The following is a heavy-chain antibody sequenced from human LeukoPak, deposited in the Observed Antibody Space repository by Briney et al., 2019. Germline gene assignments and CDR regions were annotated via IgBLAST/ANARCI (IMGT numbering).Heavy chain of an antibody. Sequence: PGGSLRLSGAASGFTFSSYGMHWVRQAPGKGLEWVAVIWYDGSNKYYANSVKGRFTISRDNSKNTLYLQMNSLRAEDTAVYYCARGHYGLDVWGQGTTVTVSS. J-gene: IGHJ6*02. CDR1: GFTFSSYG. V-gene: IGHV3-33*01. CDR3: ARGHYGLDV. CDR2: IWYDGSNK.